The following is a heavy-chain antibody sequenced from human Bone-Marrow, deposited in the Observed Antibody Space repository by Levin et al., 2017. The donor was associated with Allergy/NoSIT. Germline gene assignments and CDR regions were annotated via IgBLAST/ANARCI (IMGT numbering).Heavy chain of an antibody. V-gene: IGHV3-23*01. J-gene: IGHJ4*02. CDR2: IRGSGGSK. CDR1: GFVFSRFT. CDR3: AKDPLDDDSSWLLES. Sequence: GESLKISCAASGFVFSRFTMSWVRQAPGKGLEWVSAIRGSGGSKYYADSVKGRFTIFRDNSKNTLFLQMNSLRDEDTAVYFCAKDPLDDDSSWLLESWGQGTLVTVSS. D-gene: IGHD6-13*01.